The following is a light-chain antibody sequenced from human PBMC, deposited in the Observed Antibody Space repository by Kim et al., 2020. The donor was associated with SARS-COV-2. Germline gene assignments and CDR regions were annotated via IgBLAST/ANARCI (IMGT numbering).Light chain of an antibody. CDR2: DNN. V-gene: IGLV1-51*01. J-gene: IGLJ3*02. CDR1: SSNIGNNY. Sequence: QSVLTQPPSVSAAPGQKVTISCSGSSSNIGNNYVSWYQQLPGTAPKLLIYDNNKRPSGIPDRFSGSKSGTSATLGITGLQTGDEADYYCGTWDSSLSAGVCGGGTQLTVL. CDR3: GTWDSSLSAGV.